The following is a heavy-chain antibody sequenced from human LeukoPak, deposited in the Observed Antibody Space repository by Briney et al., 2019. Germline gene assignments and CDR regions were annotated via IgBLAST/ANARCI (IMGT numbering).Heavy chain of an antibody. J-gene: IGHJ4*02. Sequence: GGSLRLSCAASGFTFSSYAMHWVRQAPGKGLEWVAVISYDGSNKYYADSVKGRFTISRDNSKNTLYLQMNSLRAEDTAVYYCAKGDYDSSGYFSEGESDYWGQGTLVTVSS. CDR1: GFTFSSYA. CDR2: ISYDGSNK. D-gene: IGHD3-22*01. CDR3: AKGDYDSSGYFSEGESDY. V-gene: IGHV3-30-3*01.